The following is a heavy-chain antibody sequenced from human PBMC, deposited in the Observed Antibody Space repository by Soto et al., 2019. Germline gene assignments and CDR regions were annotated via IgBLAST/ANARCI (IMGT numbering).Heavy chain of an antibody. CDR3: AHLGVAGIPYYFDS. Sequence: QITLKESGPTLVKPTQTLTLTCTFSGFSLSTSGVGVGWSRQPTGKALEWLTFIYCDDAKRNSPFLKSRLTITKDTNKNQVVLTMTTMYPVDTATYYCAHLGVAGIPYYFDSWGQGTLVTVAS. D-gene: IGHD3-10*01. J-gene: IGHJ4*02. CDR1: GFSLSTSGVG. V-gene: IGHV2-5*02. CDR2: IYCDDAK.